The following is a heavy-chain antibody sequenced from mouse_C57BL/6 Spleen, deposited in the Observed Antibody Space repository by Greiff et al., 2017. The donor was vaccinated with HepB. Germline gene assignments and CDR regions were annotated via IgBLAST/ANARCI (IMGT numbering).Heavy chain of an antibody. CDR2: IDPSDSET. J-gene: IGHJ3*01. D-gene: IGHD1-1*01. CDR3: ARTSYGSSYVGAY. V-gene: IGHV1-52*01. Sequence: QVQLQQSGAELVRPGSSVKLSCKASGYTFTSYWMHWVKQRPIQGLEWIGNIDPSDSETHYNQKFKDKATLTVDKSSSTAYMQLSSLTSEVSAVYYCARTSYGSSYVGAYWGQGTLVTVSA. CDR1: GYTFTSYW.